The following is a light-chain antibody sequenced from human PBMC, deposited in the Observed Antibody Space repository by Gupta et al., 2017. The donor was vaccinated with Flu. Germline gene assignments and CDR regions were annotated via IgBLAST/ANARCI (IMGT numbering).Light chain of an antibody. J-gene: IGKJ3*01. CDR2: DAS. CDR3: QQRSNWPPFT. CDR1: QRVSNS. V-gene: IGKV3-11*01. Sequence: EIVFTQSPATLSLSPGERATLSCRASQRVSNSLAWCQQKPGQAPRLLIYDASNRATGIPARCSGSGSGTDFTLTISSLEPEDFAVYYCQQRSNWPPFTFGPGTKVDIK.